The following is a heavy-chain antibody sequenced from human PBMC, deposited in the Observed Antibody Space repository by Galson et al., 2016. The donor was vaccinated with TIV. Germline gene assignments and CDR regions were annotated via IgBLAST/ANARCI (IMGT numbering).Heavy chain of an antibody. J-gene: IGHJ4*02. Sequence: CAISGDSVSSDSATWNWIRQSPSRGLEWLGRTYYRSRWYNDYTVSPKSRLTIIPDTSKNQFSLQLNSGTPEDTAVYFCARAMREGLLSPPWHFDYWGQGILVTVSS. D-gene: IGHD3-10*01. CDR1: GDSVSSDSAT. CDR2: TYYRSRWYN. V-gene: IGHV6-1*01. CDR3: ARAMREGLLSPPWHFDY.